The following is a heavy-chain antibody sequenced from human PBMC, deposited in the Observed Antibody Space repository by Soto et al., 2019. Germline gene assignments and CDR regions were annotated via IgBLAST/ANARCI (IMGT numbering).Heavy chain of an antibody. J-gene: IGHJ6*04. D-gene: IGHD3-10*01. CDR3: ARASRVGHGSKSYGMDV. Sequence: QVQLVQSGTEVKKPGASVKVSCKASGYSFIKYGVSWVRQAPGQGLEWMGWISAYDGNTNYARKVQGRVTVTTDTSTSTAYMELRSLRSDDTAVYYCARASRVGHGSKSYGMDVWGEGTTVIVSS. CDR1: GYSFIKYG. V-gene: IGHV1-18*01. CDR2: ISAYDGNT.